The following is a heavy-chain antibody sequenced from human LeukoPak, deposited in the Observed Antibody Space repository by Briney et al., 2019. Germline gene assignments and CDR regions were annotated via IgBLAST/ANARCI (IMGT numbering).Heavy chain of an antibody. CDR1: GFTFSSYG. J-gene: IGHJ4*02. V-gene: IGHV3-33*08. CDR3: ARESTWGSGYFDY. CDR2: IWYDGSNK. Sequence: PGGSLRLSCAASGFTFSSYGMHWVRQAPGRGLEWVAVIWYDGSNKYYADSVKGRFTISRDNSKNTLYLQMNSLRAEDTAVYYCARESTWGSGYFDYWGQGTLVTVSS. D-gene: IGHD7-27*01.